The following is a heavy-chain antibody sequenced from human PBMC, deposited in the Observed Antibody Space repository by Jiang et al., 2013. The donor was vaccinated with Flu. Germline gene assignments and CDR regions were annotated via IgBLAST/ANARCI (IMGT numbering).Heavy chain of an antibody. CDR1: GFTFSSYA. V-gene: IGHV3-23*01. J-gene: IGHJ4*02. CDR3: AKDLAFITMIVVVTPTFDY. CDR2: ISGSGGST. Sequence: VQLLESGGGLVQPGGSLRLSCAASGFTFSSYAMSWVRQAPGKGLEWVSAISGSGGSTYYADSVKGRFTISRDNSKNTLYLQMNSLRAEDTAVYYCAKDLAFITMIVVVTPTFDYWGQGTLVTVSS. D-gene: IGHD3-22*01.